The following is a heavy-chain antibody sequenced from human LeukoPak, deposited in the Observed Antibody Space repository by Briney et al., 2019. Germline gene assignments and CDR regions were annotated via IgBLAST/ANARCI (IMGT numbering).Heavy chain of an antibody. CDR1: GGSFSGYY. CDR2: INHSGST. CDR3: ARVGGMRPAAAKVLRANWFDP. J-gene: IGHJ5*02. Sequence: TSETLSLTCAVYGGSFSGYYWSWIRQPPGTGLEWIGEINHSGSTNSNPSLKSRVTISVDTSKSQFSLKLSSVTAADTAVYYCARVGGMRPAAAKVLRANWFDPWGQGTLVTVSS. V-gene: IGHV4-34*01. D-gene: IGHD6-13*01.